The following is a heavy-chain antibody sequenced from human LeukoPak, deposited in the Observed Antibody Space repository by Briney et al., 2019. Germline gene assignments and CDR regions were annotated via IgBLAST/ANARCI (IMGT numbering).Heavy chain of an antibody. Sequence: ASVNVSCKASGYTFTSYYMHCVRQAPGQGHEWMGIINPSGGSTSYAQKFQGRVTMSRDTSTSTVYMELSSLSSEDTAVYYCARDMLSDSSGYYHRVHCDYWGQGTLVTVSS. CDR1: GYTFTSYY. J-gene: IGHJ4*02. CDR3: ARDMLSDSSGYYHRVHCDY. CDR2: INPSGGST. D-gene: IGHD3-22*01. V-gene: IGHV1-46*01.